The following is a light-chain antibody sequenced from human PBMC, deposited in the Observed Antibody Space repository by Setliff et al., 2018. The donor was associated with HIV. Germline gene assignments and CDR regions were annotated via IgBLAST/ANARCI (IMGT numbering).Light chain of an antibody. V-gene: IGLV2-11*01. CDR3: CSYAGTDTYI. J-gene: IGLJ1*01. Sequence: SALTQPRSVSGSPGQSVTFSCTGSSSDVGAYNFVSWYQQHPGKAPKLIIYNVYKRPSGVPDRFSGSKSGDTASLTISGLQSEDEADYYCCSYAGTDTYIFGSGTKVTVL. CDR1: SSDVGAYNF. CDR2: NVY.